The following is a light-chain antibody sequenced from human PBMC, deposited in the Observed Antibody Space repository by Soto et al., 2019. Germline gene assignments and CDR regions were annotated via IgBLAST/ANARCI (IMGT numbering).Light chain of an antibody. J-gene: IGKJ1*01. CDR2: KAS. V-gene: IGKV1-5*03. Sequence: DIQMTQSPSTLSASVGDRVTITCRASQSISSWLAWYQQKPGKAPKLLIYKASSLESGVPSRFIGSGSGTEFTLTISSLHPDDFATYYCQQYNSYSRTFGQGTKVDIK. CDR3: QQYNSYSRT. CDR1: QSISSW.